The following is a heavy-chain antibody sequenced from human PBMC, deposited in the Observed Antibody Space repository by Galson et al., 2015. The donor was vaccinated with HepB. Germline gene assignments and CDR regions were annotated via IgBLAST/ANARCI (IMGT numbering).Heavy chain of an antibody. CDR1: GGTFSSYA. D-gene: IGHD2/OR15-2a*01. Sequence: SVKVSCKASGGTFSSYAISWVRQAPGQGPEWMGRIIPILGIANYAQKFQGRVTITADKSTSTAYMELSSLRSEDTAVYYCAGPLEGYFDYWGQGTLVTVSS. V-gene: IGHV1-69*04. CDR2: IIPILGIA. J-gene: IGHJ4*02. CDR3: AGPLEGYFDY.